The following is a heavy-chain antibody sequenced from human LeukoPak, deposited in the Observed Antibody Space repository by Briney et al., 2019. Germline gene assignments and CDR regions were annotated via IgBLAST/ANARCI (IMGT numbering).Heavy chain of an antibody. CDR3: ARGLRGHDFWSGPWNWFDP. V-gene: IGHV4-34*01. CDR1: GGSFSGYY. CDR2: VNHSGST. D-gene: IGHD3-3*01. J-gene: IGHJ5*02. Sequence: SETLSLTCAVYGGSFSGYYWSWVRQPPGKGLEWIGEVNHSGSTNYNPSLKSRIAISVDTSKNQFSLKLTSVTAADTAVYYCARGLRGHDFWSGPWNWFDPWGQGTLVTVSS.